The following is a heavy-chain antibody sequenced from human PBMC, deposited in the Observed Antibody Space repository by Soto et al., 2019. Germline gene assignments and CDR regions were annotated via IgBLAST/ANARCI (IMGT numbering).Heavy chain of an antibody. CDR2: ISGSATST. V-gene: IGHV3-23*01. CDR3: AKDPSGIYPDAFDI. Sequence: EVQLLESGGGSVQPGESLRLSCAASGFTFSRYVMSWVRQAPGKGLEWVSGISGSATSTYYSDSVKGRFTISRDNSRNTLYLQMHSLRAEDTAVYYCAKDPSGIYPDAFDICGQGTMVTVSS. D-gene: IGHD1-26*01. CDR1: GFTFSRYV. J-gene: IGHJ3*02.